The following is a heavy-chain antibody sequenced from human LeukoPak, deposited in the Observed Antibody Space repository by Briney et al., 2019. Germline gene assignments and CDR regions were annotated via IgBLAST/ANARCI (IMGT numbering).Heavy chain of an antibody. CDR1: GGSISSGSYY. CDR2: IYTSGST. CDR3: ARHRDDYSNYGWFDP. D-gene: IGHD4-11*01. V-gene: IGHV4-61*02. J-gene: IGHJ5*02. Sequence: SETPSLTCTVSGGSISSGSYYWSWIRQPAGKGLERIGRIYTSGSTNYNPSLKSRVTISVDTSKNQFSLKLSSVTAADAAVYYCARHRDDYSNYGWFDPWGQGTLVAVSS.